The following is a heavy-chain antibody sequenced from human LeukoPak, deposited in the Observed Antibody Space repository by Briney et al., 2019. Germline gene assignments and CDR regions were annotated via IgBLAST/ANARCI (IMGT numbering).Heavy chain of an antibody. CDR3: ARTVGSNSWLNLNWFDP. Sequence: PSETLSLTCTVSGGSISSGGYYWSWIRQHPGKGLEWIGYIYYSGSTYYNPSLKSRVTISVDTSKNQFSLKLSSVTAADTAVYYCARTVGSNSWLNLNWFDPWGQGTLVTVSS. CDR1: GGSISSGGYY. CDR2: IYYSGST. J-gene: IGHJ5*02. D-gene: IGHD6-13*01. V-gene: IGHV4-31*03.